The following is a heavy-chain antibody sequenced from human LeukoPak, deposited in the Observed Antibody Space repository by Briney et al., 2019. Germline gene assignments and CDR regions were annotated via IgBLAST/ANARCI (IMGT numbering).Heavy chain of an antibody. D-gene: IGHD6-13*01. Sequence: MASETLSLTCTVSGGSISSYYWSWIRQPPGKGLEWIGYIYYSGSTNYNPSLKSRVTISVDTSKNQFSLKLSSVTAADRAVYYCAREAIAAAAPTYYYYMDVWGKGTTVTVSS. CDR3: AREAIAAAAPTYYYYMDV. J-gene: IGHJ6*03. CDR2: IYYSGST. V-gene: IGHV4-59*01. CDR1: GGSISSYY.